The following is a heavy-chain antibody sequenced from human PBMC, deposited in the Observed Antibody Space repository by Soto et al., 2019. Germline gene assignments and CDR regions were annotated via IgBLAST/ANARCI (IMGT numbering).Heavy chain of an antibody. CDR2: IDPNSGGT. CDR3: ARNRVRGFTGRAVAKGFGP. Sequence: ASVKVSCKASGFTFTSYDVHWVRQAPGQRLEWMGWIDPNSGGTNYAQKFQGRVTITRDTSISTAYMELSRLRSDDTAVYYCARNRVRGFTGRAVAKGFGPWVLGTVATDSS. CDR1: GFTFTSYD. J-gene: IGHJ5*02. V-gene: IGHV1-2*02. D-gene: IGHD3-10*01.